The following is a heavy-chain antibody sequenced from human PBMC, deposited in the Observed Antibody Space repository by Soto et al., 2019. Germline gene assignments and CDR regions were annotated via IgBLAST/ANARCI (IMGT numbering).Heavy chain of an antibody. CDR3: AHRRGFWSGYFSPDYYNYMDV. CDR1: GFSLSTSGVG. CDR2: IYWDDDK. V-gene: IGHV2-5*02. Sequence: SGPTLVNPTQTLTLTCTFSGFSLSTSGVGVGWIRQPPGKALEWLALIYWDDDKRYSPSLKSRLTITKDTSKNQVVLTMTNMDPVDTATYYCAHRRGFWSGYFSPDYYNYMDVWGKGTTVTVSS. D-gene: IGHD3-3*01. J-gene: IGHJ6*03.